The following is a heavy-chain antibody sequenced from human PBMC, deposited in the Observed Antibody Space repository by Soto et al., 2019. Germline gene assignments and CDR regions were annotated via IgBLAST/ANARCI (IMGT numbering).Heavy chain of an antibody. J-gene: IGHJ6*02. Sequence: ASVKVSCKASGYTFTSYGISWVRQAPGQGLEWMGWISAYNGNTSYAQKFQGRVTMTRDTSTSTVYMELSSLRSEDTAVYYCARDRLLWFGESLVPSGMDVWGQGTTVTVSS. D-gene: IGHD3-10*01. V-gene: IGHV1-18*01. CDR3: ARDRLLWFGESLVPSGMDV. CDR1: GYTFTSYG. CDR2: ISAYNGNT.